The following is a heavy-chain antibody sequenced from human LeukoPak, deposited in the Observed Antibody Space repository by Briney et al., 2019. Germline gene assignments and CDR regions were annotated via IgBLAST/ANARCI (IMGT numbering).Heavy chain of an antibody. V-gene: IGHV4-30-2*05. Sequence: SETLSLTCTVSGGSISSGGYYWSWIRQPPGKGLEWIGYIYHSGSTYYNPSLKSRVTISVDTSKNQFSLKLSSVTAADTAVYYCARHKPGTYYYGMDVWGQGTTVTVSS. CDR2: IYHSGST. CDR1: GGSISSGGYY. CDR3: ARHKPGTYYYGMDV. J-gene: IGHJ6*02. D-gene: IGHD3-16*01.